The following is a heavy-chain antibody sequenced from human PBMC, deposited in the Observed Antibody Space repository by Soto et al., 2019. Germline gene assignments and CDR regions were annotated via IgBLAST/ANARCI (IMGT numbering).Heavy chain of an antibody. CDR3: ARAELSRFDP. CDR1: GDSISTYY. J-gene: IGHJ5*02. V-gene: IGHV4-59*01. CDR2: IYYSGRT. D-gene: IGHD2-15*01. Sequence: PSETLSLTCTVSGDSISTYYWSWIRQPPGMGLEWIGYIYYSGRTDYNPPLKSRVTISVDTSKNQFSLKLSSVTAADTAVYYCARAELSRFDPWGQGTLVTVSS.